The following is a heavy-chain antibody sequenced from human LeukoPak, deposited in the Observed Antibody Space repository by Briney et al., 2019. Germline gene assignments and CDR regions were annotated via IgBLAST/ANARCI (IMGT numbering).Heavy chain of an antibody. CDR1: RFTFSSYA. J-gene: IGHJ4*02. D-gene: IGHD3-3*01. V-gene: IGHV3-23*01. CDR3: AKGNTIFGVVIPLDY. Sequence: GGSLRLSCAASRFTFSSYAMSWVRQAPGKGLEWVSAISGTGGNTYYADSVKGRFTISRDNSMNTLYLQMNSLRAEDTAVYYCAKGNTIFGVVIPLDYWGQGTLVTVSS. CDR2: ISGTGGNT.